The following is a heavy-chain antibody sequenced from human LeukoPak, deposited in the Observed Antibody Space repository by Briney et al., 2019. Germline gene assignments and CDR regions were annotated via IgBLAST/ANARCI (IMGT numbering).Heavy chain of an antibody. V-gene: IGHV3-23*01. CDR3: ARDMMGATLYFDS. Sequence: GGSLRLSCAASGFTFSSYAMSWVRQAPGKGLEWVSAISGSGGSTYYADSVKGRFTISRDNSKNTLYLQMNSLRAEDTAVYYCARDMMGATLYFDSWGQGTLVTVSS. CDR2: ISGSGGST. CDR1: GFTFSSYA. J-gene: IGHJ4*02. D-gene: IGHD1-26*01.